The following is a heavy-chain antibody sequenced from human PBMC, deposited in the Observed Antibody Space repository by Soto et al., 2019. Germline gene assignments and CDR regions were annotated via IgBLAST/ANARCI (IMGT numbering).Heavy chain of an antibody. D-gene: IGHD3-22*01. CDR2: IYYSGST. CDR3: ASLYDSSGYYVDY. CDR1: CGSISRGDYY. V-gene: IGHV4-30-4*01. J-gene: IGHJ4*02. Sequence: TSETLCLTWTVSCGSISRGDYYLSWIRQPPGKGLEWIGYIYYSGSTYYNPSLKSRVTISVDTSKNQFSLKLSSVTAADTAVYYCASLYDSSGYYVDYWGQGTLVTVSS.